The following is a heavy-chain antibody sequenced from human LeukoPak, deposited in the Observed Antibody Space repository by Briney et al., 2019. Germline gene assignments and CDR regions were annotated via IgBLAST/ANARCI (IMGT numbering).Heavy chain of an antibody. J-gene: IGHJ4*02. CDR3: ARHTGYYNLGSYSIDH. D-gene: IGHD3-10*01. CDR1: GGSISNNNYY. V-gene: IGHV4-39*01. CDR2: IFYTGST. Sequence: RPSETLSLTCSVSGGSISNNNYYWGWIRQPPGKGLEWIGSIFYTGSTFYKPSLKSRVTISVDTSKNQFSLKLSSVTAADTAVYYCARHTGYYNLGSYSIDHWGQGTLVTVSS.